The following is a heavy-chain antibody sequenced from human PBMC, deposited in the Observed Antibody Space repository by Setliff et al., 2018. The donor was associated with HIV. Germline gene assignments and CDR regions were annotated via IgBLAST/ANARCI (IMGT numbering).Heavy chain of an antibody. Sequence: ASVKVSCKASGDTLSIHPISWVRQAPGRGLDWVGGIIPAFGTPNYAQKFQGRVTITTDESTTTVFMELTGLRSEDTAVYYCARVWKWLHYFDYWGQGTLVTVSS. J-gene: IGHJ4*02. D-gene: IGHD5-18*01. CDR2: IIPAFGTP. CDR3: ARVWKWLHYFDY. V-gene: IGHV1-69*05. CDR1: GDTLSIHP.